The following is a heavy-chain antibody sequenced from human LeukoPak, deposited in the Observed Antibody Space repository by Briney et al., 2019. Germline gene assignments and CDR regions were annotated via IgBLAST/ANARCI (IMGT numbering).Heavy chain of an antibody. CDR1: CRPLNNVH. V-gene: IGHV4-4*07. D-gene: IGHD3-10*01. CDR3: ARGGTYGAGRNQHTTLDY. Sequence: SDTLSHICTVSCRPLNNVHWRWIAQAAGKELEWIGRLFTWGRTNYNPSLKSRVTISLDKSKKQFSLNLNSVTAADTAVYYCARGGTYGAGRNQHTTLDYWGQGTLVTVSS. CDR2: LFTWGRT. J-gene: IGHJ4*02.